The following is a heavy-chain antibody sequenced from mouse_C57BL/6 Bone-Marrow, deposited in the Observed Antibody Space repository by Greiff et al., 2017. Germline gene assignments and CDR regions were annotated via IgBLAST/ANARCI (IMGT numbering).Heavy chain of an antibody. D-gene: IGHD1-1*01. Sequence: QVTLKVSGPGILQPSQTLSLTCSFSGFSLSTFGMGVGWIRQPSGKGLEWLAHIWWDDDKYYKPALKSRLTISKDTSKTQVFLKIANVDTSDTATYYCALWTYYYDSSRFDYWGQGTTLTVSS. CDR2: IWWDDDK. CDR3: ALWTYYYDSSRFDY. J-gene: IGHJ2*01. V-gene: IGHV8-8*01. CDR1: GFSLSTFGMG.